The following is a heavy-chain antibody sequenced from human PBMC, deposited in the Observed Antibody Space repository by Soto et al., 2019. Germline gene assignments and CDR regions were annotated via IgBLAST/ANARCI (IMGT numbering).Heavy chain of an antibody. CDR2: IYYSGST. V-gene: IGHV4-59*08. J-gene: IGHJ4*02. Sequence: PSETLSLTCTVSGWSISSYDWSLIRQQPGKGLEWIGNIYYSGSTNYNPSLKSRVSISVDTSKNQFSLKLSSVSAADTAVYYCARHYCSGGSCRSYFDYWGQRTLVTVAS. CDR3: ARHYCSGGSCRSYFDY. D-gene: IGHD2-15*01. CDR1: GWSISSYD.